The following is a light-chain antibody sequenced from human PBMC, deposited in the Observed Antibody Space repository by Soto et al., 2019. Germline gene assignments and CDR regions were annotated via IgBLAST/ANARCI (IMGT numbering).Light chain of an antibody. CDR1: TGAVTSNHH. CDR3: LLSYNAARV. Sequence: QAVVTQEPSLTVSPGGTVTLTCGSSTGAVTSNHHPYWFQQKAGQAPRTLIYDTSNKHSWTPARFSGSLLGDKAALTLSGAQPEDEAQHYCLLSYNAARVFGGGTKLTVL. V-gene: IGLV7-46*01. J-gene: IGLJ2*01. CDR2: DTS.